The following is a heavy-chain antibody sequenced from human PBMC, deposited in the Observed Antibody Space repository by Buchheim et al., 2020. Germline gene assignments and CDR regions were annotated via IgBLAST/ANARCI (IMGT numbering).Heavy chain of an antibody. J-gene: IGHJ5*02. CDR3: ARKKGGRYFGQGFDP. CDR2: IYYSGSN. V-gene: IGHV4-39*01. D-gene: IGHD3-9*01. Sequence: QLQLQESGPGLVKPSETLSLTCTVSGGSISSSSYYWGWIRQPPGKGLEWIGSIYYSGSNYYNPSLKSRVTISVDTSKNQLSLKLSAGTAADTAVYYCARKKGGRYFGQGFDPWGQGTL. CDR1: GGSISSSSYY.